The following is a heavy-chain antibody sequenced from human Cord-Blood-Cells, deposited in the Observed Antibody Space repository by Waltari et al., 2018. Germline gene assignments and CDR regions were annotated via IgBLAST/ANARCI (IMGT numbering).Heavy chain of an antibody. CDR2: ISSSSSYI. CDR3: ASFNLGCSSTSCHMTYYYYGMDV. J-gene: IGHJ6*02. Sequence: EVQLVESGGGLVKPGGSLRLSCAASGFTFSSYSMNWVRQAPGKGLEWVSSISSSSSYIYYADSVKGRFTISRDNAKNSLYLQMNSLRAEDTAVYYCASFNLGCSSTSCHMTYYYYGMDVWGQGP. V-gene: IGHV3-21*01. D-gene: IGHD2-2*02. CDR1: GFTFSSYS.